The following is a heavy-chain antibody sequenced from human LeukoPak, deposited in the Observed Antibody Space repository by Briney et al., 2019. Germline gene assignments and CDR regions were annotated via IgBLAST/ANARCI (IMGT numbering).Heavy chain of an antibody. J-gene: IGHJ4*02. D-gene: IGHD3-16*01. CDR3: VTGGSIFVN. Sequence: GGSLRLSRAASGFTFSNAWMSWVRQAPGQGLEWVGHIKSEVEGGTTDYAAPAKGRFTISRDDSKNTLILQMSSLKNDDTAVYYCVTGGSIFVNWGQGTLVTVSS. CDR2: IKSEVEGGTT. CDR1: GFTFSNAW. V-gene: IGHV3-15*01.